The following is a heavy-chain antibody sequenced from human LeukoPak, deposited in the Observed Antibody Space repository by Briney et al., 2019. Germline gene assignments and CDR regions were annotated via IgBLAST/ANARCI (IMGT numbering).Heavy chain of an antibody. CDR3: ARVDSSLTHYYYFYMDV. V-gene: IGHV3-53*01. J-gene: IGHJ6*03. Sequence: GSLRLSCAASGFTVSINYMSWVRQAPGKGLEWVSVIYSGGSTYYAASVRGRFTISRDNSKNTLYLQMNSLRAEDTAVYYCARVDSSLTHYYYFYMDVWGKGTTVTVSS. CDR2: IYSGGST. D-gene: IGHD4-11*01. CDR1: GFTVSINY.